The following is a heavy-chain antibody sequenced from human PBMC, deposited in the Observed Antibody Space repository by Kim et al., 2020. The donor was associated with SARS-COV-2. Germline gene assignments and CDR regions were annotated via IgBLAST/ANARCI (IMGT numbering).Heavy chain of an antibody. J-gene: IGHJ5*02. Sequence: YADSVKGRCTISRDNAKNSLYLQMNSLRAEDTAVYYCARSAVDLVSDFDPWGQGTLVTVSS. V-gene: IGHV3-11*06. CDR3: ARSAVDLVSDFDP. D-gene: IGHD6-13*01.